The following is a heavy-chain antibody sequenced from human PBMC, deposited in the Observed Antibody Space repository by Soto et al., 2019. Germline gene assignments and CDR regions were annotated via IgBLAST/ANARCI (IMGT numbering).Heavy chain of an antibody. CDR2: IYYSGTT. Sequence: SETLSLTCSVSGASISSNFWSWVRQPPGKGLEWIGYIYYSGTTKSNPSLKSRVTISVDTSNNQFSLKLSSVTAADTAVYYCARRYGSCFDYWGQGTLVTVSS. D-gene: IGHD5-18*01. J-gene: IGHJ4*02. CDR3: ARRYGSCFDY. CDR1: GASISSNF. V-gene: IGHV4-59*08.